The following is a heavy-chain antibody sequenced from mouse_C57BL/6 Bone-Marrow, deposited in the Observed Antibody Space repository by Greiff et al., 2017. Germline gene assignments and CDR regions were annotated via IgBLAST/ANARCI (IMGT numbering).Heavy chain of an antibody. D-gene: IGHD1-1*01. CDR1: GYTFTSYW. V-gene: IGHV1-64*01. CDR3: ARRGTLLRYRDY. CDR2: IHPNSGST. Sequence: QVQLQQSGAELVKPGASVKLSCKASGYTFTSYWMHWVKQRPGQGLEWIGMIHPNSGSTNYNEKFKSKATLTVDKSSSTAYMELHSLTSEDSAVYFCARRGTLLRYRDYWGQGTTLTVSS. J-gene: IGHJ2*01.